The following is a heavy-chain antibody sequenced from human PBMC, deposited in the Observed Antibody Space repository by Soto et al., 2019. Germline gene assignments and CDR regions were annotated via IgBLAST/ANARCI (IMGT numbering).Heavy chain of an antibody. J-gene: IGHJ3*02. CDR1: GGTFSSYA. CDR2: IIPIFGTA. CDR3: AIGREAALAYCGGDCYSRAFDI. D-gene: IGHD2-21*02. Sequence: SVKVSCKASGGTFSSYAISWVRQAPGQGLEWMGGIIPIFGTANYAQNFQGRVTITADESTSTAYMDLSSLRSEDTAVYYCAIGREAALAYCGGDCYSRAFDIWGQGTMVTVSS. V-gene: IGHV1-69*13.